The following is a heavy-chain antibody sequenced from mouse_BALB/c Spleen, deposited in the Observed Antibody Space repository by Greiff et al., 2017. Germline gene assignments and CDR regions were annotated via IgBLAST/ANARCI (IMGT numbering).Heavy chain of an antibody. V-gene: IGHV5-9-4*01. CDR3: ARDIGSSYENYAMDY. Sequence: EVKLEESGGGLVKPGGSLKLSCAASGFTFSSYAMSWVRQSPEKRLEWVAEISSGGSYTYYPDTVTGRFTISRDNAKNTLYLEMSSLRSEDTAMYYCARDIGSSYENYAMDYWGQGTSVTVSS. CDR1: GFTFSSYA. J-gene: IGHJ4*01. D-gene: IGHD1-1*01. CDR2: ISSGGSYT.